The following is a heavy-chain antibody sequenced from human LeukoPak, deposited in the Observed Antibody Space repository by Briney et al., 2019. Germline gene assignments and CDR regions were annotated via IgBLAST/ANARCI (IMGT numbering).Heavy chain of an antibody. Sequence: GGIPRLSWVASGFTFADHVFHWIRQVPGKGLEWLAFISEDDDTYYADSVQGRFTISRDNSKNSLYFELQSLTTDDAALYYCVKEASDPYFFDFWGQGTLVTVSS. V-gene: IGHV3-43*02. J-gene: IGHJ4*02. CDR2: ISEDDDT. CDR1: GFTFADHV. CDR3: VKEASDPYFFDF.